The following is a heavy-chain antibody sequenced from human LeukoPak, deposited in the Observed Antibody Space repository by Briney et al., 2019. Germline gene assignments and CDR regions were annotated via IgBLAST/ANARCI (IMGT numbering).Heavy chain of an antibody. V-gene: IGHV3-15*01. CDR3: TAYPREGTTGTTSVEY. CDR2: IKSKTDGGTT. CDR1: GFTFSNYA. Sequence: PGGSLRLSCAASGFTFSNYAMTWVRQAPGKGLEWVGRIKSKTDGGTTDYGAPVKGRFTLSRDDSKNTLYLQMNSLKTEDTAVYYCTAYPREGTTGTTSVEYWGQGALVTVSS. D-gene: IGHD1-1*01. J-gene: IGHJ4*02.